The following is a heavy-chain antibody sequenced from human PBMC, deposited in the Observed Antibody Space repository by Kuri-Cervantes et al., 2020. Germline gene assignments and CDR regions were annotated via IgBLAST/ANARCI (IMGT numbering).Heavy chain of an antibody. Sequence: GILKISCAASGFTFSSYWMHWVRQAPGKGLVWVSRISSDGSSTRYADSVKGRFTISRDNAKNSLYLQMNDLRAEDTAVYYCVRDSYWSSLNWGQGTLVTVSS. V-gene: IGHV3-74*01. D-gene: IGHD1-26*01. CDR3: VRDSYWSSLN. CDR2: ISSDGSST. CDR1: GFTFSSYW. J-gene: IGHJ4*02.